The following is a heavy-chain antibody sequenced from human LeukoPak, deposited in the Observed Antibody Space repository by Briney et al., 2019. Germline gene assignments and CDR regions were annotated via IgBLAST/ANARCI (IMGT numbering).Heavy chain of an antibody. D-gene: IGHD3-10*01. CDR1: GGSFSGYY. CDR3: ARWTMVRGMYNWFDP. J-gene: IGHJ5*02. Sequence: PSETLSLTCAVYGGSFSGYYWSWIRQPPGKGLEWIGEINHSGSTNYNPSLKSRVTISVDTSKNQFSLKLSSVTAADTAVYYCARWTMVRGMYNWFDPWAREPWSPSPQ. CDR2: INHSGST. V-gene: IGHV4-34*01.